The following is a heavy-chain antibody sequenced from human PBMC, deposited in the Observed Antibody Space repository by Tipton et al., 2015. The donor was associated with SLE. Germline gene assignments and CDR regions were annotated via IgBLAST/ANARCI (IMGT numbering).Heavy chain of an antibody. V-gene: IGHV3-21*01. J-gene: IGHJ4*02. CDR2: FSGRSSYI. CDR1: GFTFSSYS. Sequence: SLRLSCAASGFTFSSYSMNWVRQAPGKGLEWVSSFSGRSSYIYYADSVKGRFTISRDNAKNSLYLQMNSLRAEDTAVYYCARDPDGYNLYFFDYWGQGTLVTVSS. CDR3: ARDPDGYNLYFFDY. D-gene: IGHD5-24*01.